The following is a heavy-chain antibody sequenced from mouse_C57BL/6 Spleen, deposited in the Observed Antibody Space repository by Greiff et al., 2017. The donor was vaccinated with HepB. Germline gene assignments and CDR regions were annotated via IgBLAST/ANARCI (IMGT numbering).Heavy chain of an antibody. CDR3: TRGIYYYVSSPFDV. CDR2: IDPETGGN. D-gene: IGHD1-1*01. Sequence: QVQLQQSGAELVRPGASVTLSCKASGYTFTDYEMHWVKQTPVHGLEWIGAIDPETGGNAYNQKFKGKAILTADKSSSTAYRELRSLTSEDSAVYYCTRGIYYYVSSPFDVWGTGTTVTVSS. CDR1: GYTFTDYE. J-gene: IGHJ1*03. V-gene: IGHV1-15*01.